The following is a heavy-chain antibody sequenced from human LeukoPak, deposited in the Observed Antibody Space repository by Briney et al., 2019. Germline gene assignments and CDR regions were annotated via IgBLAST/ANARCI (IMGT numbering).Heavy chain of an antibody. D-gene: IGHD2-2*01. CDR3: ARQGYCSGTSCYAGGDWFDP. J-gene: IGHJ5*02. CDR1: GASINSGGYS. Sequence: SETLSLTCGVSGASINSGGYSWSWIRQPPGKGLEWTGHISYSGSTYYNPSLKSRVTISVDRSKNQFSLKLTSVTAADTAVYYCARQGYCSGTSCYAGGDWFDPWGQGTLVTVSS. CDR2: ISYSGST. V-gene: IGHV4-30-2*01.